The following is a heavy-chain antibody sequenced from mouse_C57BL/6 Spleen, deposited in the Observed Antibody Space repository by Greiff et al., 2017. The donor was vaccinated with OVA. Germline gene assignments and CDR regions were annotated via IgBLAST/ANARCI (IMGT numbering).Heavy chain of an antibody. CDR1: GYTFTDYS. D-gene: IGHD1-1*01. CDR3: ARKLYYYGSSYYVDY. Sequence: QVQLQQSGPELVKPGASVKISCKASGYTFTDYSIHWVKQRPGQGLEWIGWIFPGSGSTYYNEKFKGKATLTVDKSSSTAYMLLSSLTSEDSAVYFCARKLYYYGSSYYVDYWGKGTTLTVSS. V-gene: IGHV1-75*01. CDR2: IFPGSGST. J-gene: IGHJ2*01.